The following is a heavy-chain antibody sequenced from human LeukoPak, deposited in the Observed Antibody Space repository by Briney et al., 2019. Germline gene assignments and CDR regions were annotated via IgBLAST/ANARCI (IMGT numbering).Heavy chain of an antibody. J-gene: IGHJ4*02. CDR1: GYTFTGYY. D-gene: IGHD3-22*01. Sequence: ASVKVSCKASGYTFTGYYMHWVRQAPGQGLEWMGWINPNSGGTNYAQKFQGRVTMTRDTSISTAYMELSSLRSEDTAVYYCARGPFYYDSSGYYDYWGQGTLVTVSS. V-gene: IGHV1-2*02. CDR3: ARGPFYYDSSGYYDY. CDR2: INPNSGGT.